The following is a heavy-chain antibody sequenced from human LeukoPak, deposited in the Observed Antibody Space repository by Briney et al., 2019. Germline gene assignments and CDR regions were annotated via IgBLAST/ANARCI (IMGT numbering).Heavy chain of an antibody. CDR3: ARHLSGITGYTYGRGIDY. J-gene: IGHJ4*02. D-gene: IGHD5-18*01. CDR2: IKKDGSDK. Sequence: GGSLRLSCAASGFTFSSYAMSWVRQDPGKGLEWVTKIKKDGSDKYYVDSVKGRFTISRDNAKKSLYLQMNSLGAEDTAVYYCARHLSGITGYTYGRGIDYWGQGTLLTVSS. V-gene: IGHV3-7*01. CDR1: GFTFSSYA.